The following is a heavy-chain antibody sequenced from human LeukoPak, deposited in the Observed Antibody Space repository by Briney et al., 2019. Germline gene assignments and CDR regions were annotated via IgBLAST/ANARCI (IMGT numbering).Heavy chain of an antibody. CDR1: GFTFSSYG. D-gene: IGHD5-18*01. V-gene: IGHV3-30*18. CDR2: ISYDGSNK. J-gene: IGHJ4*02. Sequence: GRSLRLSCAASGFTFSSYGMHWVRQAPGKGLEWVAVISYDGSNKYYADSVKGRFTISRDNSKNTLYLQMNSLRAEDTAVYYCAKGLTAMVLVIDYWGQGTLVTVSS. CDR3: AKGLTAMVLVIDY.